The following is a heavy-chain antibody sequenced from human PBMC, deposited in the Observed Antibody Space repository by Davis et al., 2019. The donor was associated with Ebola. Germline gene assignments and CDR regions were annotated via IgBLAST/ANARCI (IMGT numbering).Heavy chain of an antibody. CDR2: IRYDGSNK. Sequence: GGSLKLSCAASGFTFSSYGMHWVRQAPGKGLEWVAFIRYDGSNKYYADSVKGRFTISRDNSKNTLYLQMNSLRAEDTAVYYCARLAYTPFDYWGQGTLVTVSS. J-gene: IGHJ4*02. D-gene: IGHD3-9*01. V-gene: IGHV3-30*02. CDR3: ARLAYTPFDY. CDR1: GFTFSSYG.